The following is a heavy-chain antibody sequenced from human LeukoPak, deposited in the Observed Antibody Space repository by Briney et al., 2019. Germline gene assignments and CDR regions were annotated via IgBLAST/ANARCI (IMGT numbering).Heavy chain of an antibody. CDR3: ARYSSGWYGGYYFDY. J-gene: IGHJ4*02. CDR2: LHYTGST. V-gene: IGHV4-39*07. CDR1: GGSIRSSSYN. D-gene: IGHD6-19*01. Sequence: PSETLSLTCTVSGGSIRSSSYNWGWIRQPPGKGLEWIGSLHYTGSTYYNPSLKSRVTISVDTSKNQFSLKLSSMTAADTAVYYCARYSSGWYGGYYFDYWGQGTLVTVSS.